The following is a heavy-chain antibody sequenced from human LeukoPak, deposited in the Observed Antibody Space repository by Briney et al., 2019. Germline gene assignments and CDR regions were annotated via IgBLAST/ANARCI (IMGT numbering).Heavy chain of an antibody. CDR3: ARVGGATGRDY. Sequence: PSETLSLTCAVYGGSFSGYYWSWIRQPPGKGLEWIGEINHSGSTNYNPSLKSRVTISVDTSKNQFSLKLSSVTAADTAVYYCARVGGATGRDYWGQGTLVTVSS. CDR1: GGSFSGYY. V-gene: IGHV4-34*01. J-gene: IGHJ4*02. CDR2: INHSGST. D-gene: IGHD1-26*01.